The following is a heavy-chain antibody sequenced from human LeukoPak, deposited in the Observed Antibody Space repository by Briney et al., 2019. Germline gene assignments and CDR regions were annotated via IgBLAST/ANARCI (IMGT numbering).Heavy chain of an antibody. CDR1: GGTFSSYA. Sequence: ASVKVSCKASGGTFSSYAISWVRHGPGQGLEWMGGIIPIFGTANYAQKFQGRVTITADKSTSTAYMELSSLRSEDTAVYYCATTGAAAGSGYYFDYWGQGTLVTVSS. CDR2: IIPIFGTA. D-gene: IGHD6-13*01. CDR3: ATTGAAAGSGYYFDY. V-gene: IGHV1-69*06. J-gene: IGHJ4*02.